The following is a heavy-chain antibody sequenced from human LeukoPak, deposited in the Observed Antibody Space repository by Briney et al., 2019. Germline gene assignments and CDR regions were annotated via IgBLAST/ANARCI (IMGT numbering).Heavy chain of an antibody. CDR2: MYPSGST. V-gene: IGHV4-4*07. CDR3: ARDRSAEYFDL. CDR1: GGSISNYY. D-gene: IGHD2-15*01. J-gene: IGHJ2*01. Sequence: SETLSLTCTVSGGSISNYYWSWIRQSAGKGLEWIGRMYPSGSTNYNPSLKSRVTMSLDTSKNQFSLTLSSVTAADTAVYYCARDRSAEYFDLWGRGTLVTVSS.